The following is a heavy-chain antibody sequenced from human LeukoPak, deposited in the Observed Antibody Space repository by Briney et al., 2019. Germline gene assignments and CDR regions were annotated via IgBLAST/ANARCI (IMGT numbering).Heavy chain of an antibody. J-gene: IGHJ4*02. V-gene: IGHV1-8*01. Sequence: GASVKVSCKASGYTFTSYDINWVRQATGQGLEWMGWMNPNSGNTGYAEKFQGRVTITADTSTDTAYMELSSLRSEVTAVYYCATDPTISGIANYWGQGTLVTVSS. CDR3: ATDPTISGIANY. D-gene: IGHD6-13*01. CDR2: MNPNSGNT. CDR1: GYTFTSYD.